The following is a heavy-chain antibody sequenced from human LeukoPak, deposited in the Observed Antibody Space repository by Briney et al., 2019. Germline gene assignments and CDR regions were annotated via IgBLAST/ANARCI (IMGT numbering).Heavy chain of an antibody. CDR2: ISYDGTNK. V-gene: IGHV3-30-3*01. Sequence: GPLRLSCAASGFTFSNYVIHWVRQAPGKGLEWLAVISYDGTNKYYADSVKGRFTISRDHSQSTVDLQMNTLRGADTAVYYCVRSPTYYNMDVWGKGTTVPVSS. CDR3: VRSPTYYNMDV. J-gene: IGHJ6*03. CDR1: GFTFSNYV.